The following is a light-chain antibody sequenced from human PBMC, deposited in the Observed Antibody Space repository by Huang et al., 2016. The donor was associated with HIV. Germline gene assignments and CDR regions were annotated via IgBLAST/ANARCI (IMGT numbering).Light chain of an antibody. CDR1: QNVRNN. V-gene: IGKV3D-15*01. CDR3: QQYDKWPPGLT. CDR2: ETS. Sequence: EIMMTQSPATLSVSPGGRATLACRASQNVRNNLAWYQQKTGQAPRLLIYETSTRASGIPARFSGSGSATDFTLTSGGLQSEDFAIYYCQQYDKWPPGLTFGGGTKVEI. J-gene: IGKJ4*01.